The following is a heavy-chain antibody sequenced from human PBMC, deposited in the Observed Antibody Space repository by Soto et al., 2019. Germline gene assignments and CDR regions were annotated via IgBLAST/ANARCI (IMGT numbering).Heavy chain of an antibody. Sequence: GGSLRLSCSAFGLTFRDFAMHWVRQTPGEGLEWVSGIFWDSGSTYYTDSVKGRFTFSRDNSKNTLYLQMNSLRAEDTAVYYCAKGYYNSGTSLEGLDIWGQGTMVTVSS. CDR3: AKGYYNSGTSLEGLDI. CDR1: GLTFRDFA. J-gene: IGHJ3*02. D-gene: IGHD3-10*01. V-gene: IGHV3-23*01. CDR2: IFWDSGST.